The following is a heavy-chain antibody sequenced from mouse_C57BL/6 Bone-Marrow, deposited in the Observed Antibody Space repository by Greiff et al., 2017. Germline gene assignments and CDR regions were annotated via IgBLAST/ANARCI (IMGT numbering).Heavy chain of an antibody. CDR3: TFYDGYWFAY. J-gene: IGHJ3*01. D-gene: IGHD2-3*01. Sequence: EVKVVESGGGLVQPGGSMKLSCVASGFTFSNYWMNWVRQSPEKGLEWVAQIRLKSDNYATHYAESVKGRFTISRDDSKSSVYLQMNNLRAEDTGIYYCTFYDGYWFAYWGQGTLVTVSA. V-gene: IGHV6-3*01. CDR1: GFTFSNYW. CDR2: IRLKSDNYAT.